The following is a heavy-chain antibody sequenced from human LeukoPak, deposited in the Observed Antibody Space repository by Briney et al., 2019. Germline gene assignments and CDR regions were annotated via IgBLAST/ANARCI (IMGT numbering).Heavy chain of an antibody. CDR2: IYYSGST. V-gene: IGHV4-59*01. D-gene: IGHD5-18*01. Sequence: GSLRLSCAASGFTFSSYSMNWVRQAPGKGLEWIGYIYYSGSTNYNPSLKSRVTISVDTSKNQFSLKLSSVTAADTAVYYCARDRGYSYGLDYWGQGTLVTVSS. CDR3: ARDRGYSYGLDY. J-gene: IGHJ4*02. CDR1: GFTFSSYS.